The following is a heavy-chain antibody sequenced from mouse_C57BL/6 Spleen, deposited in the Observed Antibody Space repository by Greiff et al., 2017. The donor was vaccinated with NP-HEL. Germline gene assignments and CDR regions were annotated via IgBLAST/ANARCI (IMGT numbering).Heavy chain of an antibody. J-gene: IGHJ4*01. D-gene: IGHD1-1*01. CDR3: AKGGTTVVPSPYYYAMDY. Sequence: VQLQQSGPGLVQPSQSLSITCTVSGFSLTSYGVHWVRQSPGKGLEWLGVIWRGGSTDYNAAFMSRLSITKDNSKSQVFFKMNSLQADDTAIYYCAKGGTTVVPSPYYYAMDYWGQGTSVTVSS. CDR1: GFSLTSYG. CDR2: IWRGGST. V-gene: IGHV2-5*01.